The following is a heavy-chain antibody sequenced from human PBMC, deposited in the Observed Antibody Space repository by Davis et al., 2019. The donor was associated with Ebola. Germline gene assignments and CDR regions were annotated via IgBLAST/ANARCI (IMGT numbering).Heavy chain of an antibody. V-gene: IGHV3-23*01. CDR1: GFAFNTYA. CDR3: AKDPGRSPQSPLDY. Sequence: GESLKISCAASGFAFNTYAMTWVRQPPGKGLNWVSTISGIDAGTYYADSVKGRFTISRDNSKNMLYLQMNSLRAEDTAVYYCAKDPGRSPQSPLDYWGQGTLVTVSS. CDR2: ISGIDAGT. J-gene: IGHJ4*02.